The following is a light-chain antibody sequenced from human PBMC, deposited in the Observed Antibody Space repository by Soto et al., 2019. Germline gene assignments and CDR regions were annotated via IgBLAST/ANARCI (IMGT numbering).Light chain of an antibody. CDR2: DAS. CDR1: QSVSRD. J-gene: IGKJ3*01. V-gene: IGKV3-11*01. Sequence: DIVLTQSPATLSLSPGERATLSCRASQSVSRDFAWYQQKPCQAPRLLIYDASNRATGIPARFSGSGSGTDFTITINSLQPEDFAVYYCQHRHNFGPGTKVDFK. CDR3: QHRHN.